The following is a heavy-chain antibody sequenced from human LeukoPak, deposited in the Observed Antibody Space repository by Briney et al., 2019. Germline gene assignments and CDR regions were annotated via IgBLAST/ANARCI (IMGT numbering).Heavy chain of an antibody. J-gene: IGHJ4*02. CDR2: ITGSGGST. D-gene: IGHD3-10*01. Sequence: GGSLRLSCAASGFTFSSYAMSWVRQAPGKGLEWVSAITGSGGSTYYADSVKGRFTISRDNSKNTLYLQMNSLRAEDTAVYYCAKGSGSFWNYFDYWGQRTLDTVSS. CDR3: AKGSGSFWNYFDY. V-gene: IGHV3-23*01. CDR1: GFTFSSYA.